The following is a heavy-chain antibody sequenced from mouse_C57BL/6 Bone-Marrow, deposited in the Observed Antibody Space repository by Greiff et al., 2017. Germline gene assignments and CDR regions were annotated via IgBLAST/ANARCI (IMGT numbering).Heavy chain of an antibody. CDR2: INPNNGGT. Sequence: EVQLQQSGPELVKPGASVKISCKASGYTFTDYYMNWVKQSHGKSLEWIGDINPNNGGTSYNQKFKGKATLTVDKSSSTAYMELRSLTSEDSAVFYCARQNYYGSSRACFAYWGQGTLVTVSA. J-gene: IGHJ3*01. CDR3: ARQNYYGSSRACFAY. V-gene: IGHV1-26*01. D-gene: IGHD1-1*01. CDR1: GYTFTDYY.